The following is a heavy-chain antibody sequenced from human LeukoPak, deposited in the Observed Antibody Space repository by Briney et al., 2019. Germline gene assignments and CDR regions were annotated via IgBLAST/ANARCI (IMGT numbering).Heavy chain of an antibody. CDR3: ARDVFDWFRGRFDP. CDR2: ISYDGSNK. CDR1: GFTFSNYG. Sequence: PGGSLRLSCAASGFTFSNYGMHWVRQAPGKGLEWVAVISYDGSNKYYADSVKGRFTISRDNSKNTLYLQMNSLRAEDTAVYYCARDVFDWFRGRFDPWGQGTLVTVSS. V-gene: IGHV3-30*03. J-gene: IGHJ5*02. D-gene: IGHD3-9*01.